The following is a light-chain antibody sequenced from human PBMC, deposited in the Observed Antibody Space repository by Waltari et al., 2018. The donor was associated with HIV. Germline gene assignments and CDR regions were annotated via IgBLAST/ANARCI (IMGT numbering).Light chain of an antibody. V-gene: IGKV3-11*01. CDR1: QSVSSY. CDR3: QQRSNWPLT. Sequence: EIVLTQSPATLSLSPGDRANLACRASQSVSSYLAWYQQKPGQAPRLLIYDASSRATGIPARFSGSGSGTDFTLTISSLEPEDFAVYYCQQRSNWPLTFGGGTKVEIK. J-gene: IGKJ4*01. CDR2: DAS.